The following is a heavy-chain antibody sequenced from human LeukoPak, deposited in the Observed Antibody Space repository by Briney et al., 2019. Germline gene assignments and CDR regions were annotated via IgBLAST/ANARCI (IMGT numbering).Heavy chain of an antibody. CDR2: ISGSGGST. CDR3: ARVGIGGAYYNDY. D-gene: IGHD3-22*01. Sequence: PGGSLRLSCAASGFTFSGFAMSWVRQAPGKGLEWVSSISGSGGSTYYADSVKGRFTISRDTPKNTLFLQMNSLRAEDTTVYYCARVGIGGAYYNDYWGQGTLVTVSS. J-gene: IGHJ4*02. CDR1: GFTFSGFA. V-gene: IGHV3-23*01.